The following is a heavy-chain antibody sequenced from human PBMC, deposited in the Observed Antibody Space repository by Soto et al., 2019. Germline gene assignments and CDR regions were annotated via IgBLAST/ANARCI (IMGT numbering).Heavy chain of an antibody. Sequence: SETLSLTCIVSGDSVTSGSYYWTWLRQPPGKGLEWIGYISYTGRTKYNPSLQSRVTISVDTSRNDFSLNLSSVTAADTAVYFCAREWGLLPYYVMNVWGHGTAVTVSS. D-gene: IGHD7-27*01. J-gene: IGHJ6*02. CDR3: AREWGLLPYYVMNV. V-gene: IGHV4-61*03. CDR2: ISYTGRT. CDR1: GDSVTSGSYY.